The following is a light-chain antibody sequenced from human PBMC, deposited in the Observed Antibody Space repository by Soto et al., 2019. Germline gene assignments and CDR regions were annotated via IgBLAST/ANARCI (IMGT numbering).Light chain of an antibody. J-gene: IGKJ2*01. CDR2: AAS. V-gene: IGKV1-39*01. CDR3: QQSYSTLTYT. CDR1: QSISSY. Sequence: DIQMTQSPSSLSASVGDRVTITCRASQSISSYLNWYQQKPGKAPKLLIYAASSLQSGVPSRFSGSGSGTDFTLTIXSLQPXDFATYYCQQSYSTLTYTFGQGTKLEIK.